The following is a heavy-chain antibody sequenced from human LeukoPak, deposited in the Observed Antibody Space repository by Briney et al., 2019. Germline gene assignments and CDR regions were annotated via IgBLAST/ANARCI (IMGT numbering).Heavy chain of an antibody. J-gene: IGHJ5*02. D-gene: IGHD6-13*01. CDR3: ARLVAAGGSGSFDP. Sequence: ASVKVSCKASGYTFTTYAMNWVRQAPGQGLGWMGWINTYTGNPTYAQDFTGRFVFSLDTSVSTAYLQIYSLKAEDTAVYYCARLVAAGGSGSFDPWGQGTLVTVSS. CDR1: GYTFTTYA. V-gene: IGHV7-4-1*01. CDR2: INTYTGNP.